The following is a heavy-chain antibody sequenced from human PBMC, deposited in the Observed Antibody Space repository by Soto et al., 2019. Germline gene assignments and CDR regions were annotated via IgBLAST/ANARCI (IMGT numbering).Heavy chain of an antibody. D-gene: IGHD3-22*01. V-gene: IGHV1-2*02. Sequence: QVQLVQSGAEVKKPGASVKVSCKASGYTFTGYYMHWVRQAPGQGLEWMGWINPNSGGTNYAQKFQGRVTMTRETSISTAYMELSRLGSDDTAVYYCAGVAGYYDSSGYYWIHYYGMDVWGQGTTVTVSS. CDR1: GYTFTGYY. J-gene: IGHJ6*02. CDR3: AGVAGYYDSSGYYWIHYYGMDV. CDR2: INPNSGGT.